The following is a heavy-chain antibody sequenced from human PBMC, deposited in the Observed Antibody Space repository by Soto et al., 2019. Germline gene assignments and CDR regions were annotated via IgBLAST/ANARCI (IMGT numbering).Heavy chain of an antibody. J-gene: IGHJ6*02. D-gene: IGHD1-1*01. CDR2: ISSSSSYI. CDR1: GFTFSSYS. Sequence: PGGSLRLSCAASGFTFSSYSMNWVRQAPGKGLEWVSSISSSSSYIYYADSVKGRFTISRDNAKNSLYLQMNSLRAEDTAVYYCAADNSRPQYYYYGMDVWGQGTTVTVSS. V-gene: IGHV3-21*04. CDR3: AADNSRPQYYYYGMDV.